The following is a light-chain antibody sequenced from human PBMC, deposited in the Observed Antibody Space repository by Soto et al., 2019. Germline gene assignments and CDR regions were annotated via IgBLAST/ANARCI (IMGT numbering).Light chain of an antibody. J-gene: IGKJ2*01. CDR2: DAS. V-gene: IGKV1-5*01. Sequence: DIQMTQSPSSLSASVGDRVTITCRASQSISSLLTWYQQKPGKAPKLLIYDASSLERGVPSSFSGSGSGSEFTRTIISSARDDFATYYCQQDSIDTLQPFGKGTKREIK. CDR1: QSISSL. CDR3: QQDSIDTLQP.